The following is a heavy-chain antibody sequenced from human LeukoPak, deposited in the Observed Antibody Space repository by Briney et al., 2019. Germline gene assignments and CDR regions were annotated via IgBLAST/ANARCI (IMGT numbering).Heavy chain of an antibody. J-gene: IGHJ4*02. CDR2: ISSSSSYI. D-gene: IGHD3-3*01. CDR1: GFTFSSYS. Sequence: PGGSLRLSCAASGFTFSSYSMNWVRQAPGKGLEWVSSISSSSSYIYYADSVKGRFTISRDNAKNSLYLQMNSLRAEDTAVYYCARVGLPPDFWSGYYFPADYWGQGTLVTVSS. V-gene: IGHV3-21*01. CDR3: ARVGLPPDFWSGYYFPADY.